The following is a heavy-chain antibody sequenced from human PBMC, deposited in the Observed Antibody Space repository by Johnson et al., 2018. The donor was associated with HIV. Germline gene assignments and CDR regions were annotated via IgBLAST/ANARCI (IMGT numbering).Heavy chain of an antibody. CDR3: ARWSTEGSDAFDI. CDR1: GFTFDDYG. CDR2: IYSGDST. Sequence: MQLVESGGGVVQPVRSLRLSCAASGFTFDDYGMSWVRQVPGKGLEWVSVIYSGDSTYYADSVKGRFTISRDNSKNTLYLQMNSLRAEDTALYYCARWSTEGSDAFDIWGQGTMVTVSS. V-gene: IGHV3-66*01. D-gene: IGHD1-26*01. J-gene: IGHJ3*02.